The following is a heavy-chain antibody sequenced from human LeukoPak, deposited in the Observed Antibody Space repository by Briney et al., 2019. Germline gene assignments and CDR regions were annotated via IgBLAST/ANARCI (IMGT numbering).Heavy chain of an antibody. V-gene: IGHV1-69*05. Sequence: SVKVSCKASGGTFSSYAISWVRQAPGQGLEWMGGIIPIFGTANYAQKFQGRVTITTDESTSTAYMELSSLRSEDTAVYYCARGAGYDFWRGYNWFDPWGQGTLVTVSS. J-gene: IGHJ5*02. D-gene: IGHD3-3*01. CDR3: ARGAGYDFWRGYNWFDP. CDR2: IIPIFGTA. CDR1: GGTFSSYA.